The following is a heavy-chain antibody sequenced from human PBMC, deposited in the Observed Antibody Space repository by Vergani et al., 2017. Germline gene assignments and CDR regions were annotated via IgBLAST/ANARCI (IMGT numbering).Heavy chain of an antibody. D-gene: IGHD7-27*01. Sequence: QVQLVESGGGVVQPGGSLRLSCAASGFTFSSYGMHWVRQAPGKGLGWVAFIRYDGSNKYYADSVKGRFTISRDNSKNTLYLQMNSLRAEETAVYYGAKRLRITLTAVLGDLDSWGPGTVVLVSS. V-gene: IGHV3-30*02. CDR1: GFTFSSYG. CDR2: IRYDGSNK. J-gene: IGHJ4*02. CDR3: AKRLRITLTAVLGDLDS.